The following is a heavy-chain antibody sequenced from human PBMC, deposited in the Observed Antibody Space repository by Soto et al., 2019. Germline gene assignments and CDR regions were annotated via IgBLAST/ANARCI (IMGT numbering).Heavy chain of an antibody. J-gene: IGHJ5*02. CDR1: GFTFSNAW. D-gene: IGHD3-9*01. Sequence: GGSLRLSCAASGFTFSNAWMSWVRQAPGKGLEWVGRTKSKTDGGTTDYAAPVKGRFTISRDDSKNTLYLQMNSLKTEDTAVYYCIKDRYFDWLLYNWFDPWGQGTLVTVSS. V-gene: IGHV3-15*01. CDR3: IKDRYFDWLLYNWFDP. CDR2: TKSKTDGGTT.